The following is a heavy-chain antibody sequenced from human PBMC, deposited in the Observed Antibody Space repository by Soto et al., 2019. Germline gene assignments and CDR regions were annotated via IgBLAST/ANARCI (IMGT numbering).Heavy chain of an antibody. V-gene: IGHV3-23*01. Sequence: GGSLRLSCAASGFTFSSYAMSWVRQAPGKGLEWVSAISGSGGSTFYADSVKGRFTISRDNSKNTLYLQMNSLRAEDTAVYYCAKNVWGITIFGGMDVWGQGTTVTVSS. D-gene: IGHD3-9*01. CDR3: AKNVWGITIFGGMDV. J-gene: IGHJ6*02. CDR2: ISGSGGST. CDR1: GFTFSSYA.